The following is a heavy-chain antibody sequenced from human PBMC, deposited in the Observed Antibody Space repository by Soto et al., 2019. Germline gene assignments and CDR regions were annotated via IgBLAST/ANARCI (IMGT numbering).Heavy chain of an antibody. J-gene: IGHJ4*02. CDR3: AFLTHYDMLTGYYMGAYFDY. V-gene: IGHV2-5*02. Sequence: QITLKESGPTLVKPTQTLTLTCTFSGFSLSTSGVGVCWIRQPPGKALEWLALIYWDDDKRYSPSLKSRLTITKDTSKNQVVLTMTNMDPVDTATYYCAFLTHYDMLTGYYMGAYFDYWCQGTLVTVSS. CDR2: IYWDDDK. D-gene: IGHD3-9*01. CDR1: GFSLSTSGVG.